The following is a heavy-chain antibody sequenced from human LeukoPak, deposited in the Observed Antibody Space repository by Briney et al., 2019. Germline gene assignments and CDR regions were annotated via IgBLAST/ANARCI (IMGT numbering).Heavy chain of an antibody. V-gene: IGHV3-48*01. D-gene: IGHD2-2*01. CDR1: GFDFSDES. J-gene: IGHJ4*02. Sequence: GGSLRLSCAASGFDFSDESMNWVRQAPGKGLEWISYINSRSSTIYYADSVKGRFTSSRDNGKNSLYLQMNSLRAEDTAVYYCAKDLYCSSTSCLEPDYWGQGTLVTVSS. CDR3: AKDLYCSSTSCLEPDY. CDR2: INSRSSTI.